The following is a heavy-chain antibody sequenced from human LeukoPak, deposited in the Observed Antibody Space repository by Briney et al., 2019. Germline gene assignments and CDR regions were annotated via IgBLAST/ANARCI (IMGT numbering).Heavy chain of an antibody. CDR1: GCTVSGDY. J-gene: IGHJ4*02. Sequence: PGGCLRLSCVVSGCTVSGDYISWVRQAPGKGLEWVSVLYYGVSTFYKDSVKGRFTTSGDNFKNTVYLQMNSLRAEDTAVYYCARGRQNYGDYPYWGQGTLVTVSS. D-gene: IGHD4-17*01. CDR2: LYYGVST. V-gene: IGHV3-53*01. CDR3: ARGRQNYGDYPY.